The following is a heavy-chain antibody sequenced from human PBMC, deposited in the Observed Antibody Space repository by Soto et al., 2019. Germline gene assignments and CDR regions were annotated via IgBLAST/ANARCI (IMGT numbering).Heavy chain of an antibody. V-gene: IGHV1-8*01. Sequence: ASVKVSCKASGYTFTSYDINWVRQATGQGLEWMGWMNPNSGNTGYAQKFQGRVTMTRNTSISTAYMELSSLRSEDMAVYYCARERTGTTSMDVWGQGTTVTVSS. CDR3: ARERTGTTSMDV. CDR2: MNPNSGNT. J-gene: IGHJ6*02. CDR1: GYTFTSYD. D-gene: IGHD1-1*01.